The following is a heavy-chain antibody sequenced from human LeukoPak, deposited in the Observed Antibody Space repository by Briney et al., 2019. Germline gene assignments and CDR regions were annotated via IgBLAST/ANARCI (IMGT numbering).Heavy chain of an antibody. CDR3: ARERNGRLRYGTFDY. V-gene: IGHV6-1*01. D-gene: IGHD4-17*01. J-gene: IGHJ4*02. CDR2: TYCRTRCYK. CDR1: GDSVSSNSVA. Sequence: SQTLSLTCAISGDSVSSNSVAWNWLRQSPSRGLEWLGRTYCRTRCYKDYALSVKSRISINSDTSQNQFSLQLSSVTPEDAAVYYCARERNGRLRYGTFDYWGQGTLVTVSS.